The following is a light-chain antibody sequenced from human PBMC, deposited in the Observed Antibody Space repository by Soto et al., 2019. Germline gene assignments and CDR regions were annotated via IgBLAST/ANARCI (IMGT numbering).Light chain of an antibody. CDR2: GAS. Sequence: EIVMTQSPATLSVSPWERATLSCRASQSIRSDLAWYQQKPGQAPRLLIYGASTRATGIPARFSGSGSGTDFTLTISSLEPEDFAVYYCQQRSNWPRTFGQGTKVDIK. J-gene: IGKJ1*01. CDR1: QSIRSD. V-gene: IGKV3-11*01. CDR3: QQRSNWPRT.